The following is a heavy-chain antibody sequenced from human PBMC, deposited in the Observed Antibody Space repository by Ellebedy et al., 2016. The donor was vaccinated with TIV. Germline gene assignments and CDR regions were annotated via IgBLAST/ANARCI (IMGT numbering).Heavy chain of an antibody. CDR2: IYHSGST. Sequence: SQTLSLTCXVSGGSISSGGYSWSWIRQPPGKGLEWIGYIYHSGSTYYNPSLKSRVTISVDRSKNQFSLKLSSVTAADTAVYYCASSGSYAAIDYWGQGTLVTVSS. J-gene: IGHJ4*02. V-gene: IGHV4-30-2*01. CDR1: GGSISSGGYS. D-gene: IGHD1-26*01. CDR3: ASSGSYAAIDY.